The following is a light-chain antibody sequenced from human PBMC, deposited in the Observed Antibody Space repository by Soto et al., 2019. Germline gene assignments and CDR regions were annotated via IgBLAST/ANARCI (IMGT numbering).Light chain of an antibody. CDR1: QSISNY. CDR2: GAS. CDR3: QQSHSTPQFT. V-gene: IGKV1-39*01. Sequence: DIQMTQSPSTVSASVGYRVTITCRASQSISNYLNWYQQKPVKAPNLLVYGASSLQSGVPSRFSGSGSGTDFTLTIRSLQPEDFATYYCQQSHSTPQFTFGGGTTGDIK. J-gene: IGKJ4*01.